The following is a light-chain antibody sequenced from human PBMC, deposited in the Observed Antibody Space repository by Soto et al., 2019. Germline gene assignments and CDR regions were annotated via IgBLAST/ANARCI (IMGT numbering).Light chain of an antibody. CDR1: QSVSSSH. CDR2: DAS. Sequence: EFVVTQSPGTLSFFPGEKATLSLRARQSVSSSHLAWYQQKPGQAPRLLIYDASSRATGIPARFSGSGSGTDFTLTISRLEPEDFAVDYCQQYGGSPPITFGQGTRLEIK. V-gene: IGKV3-20*01. J-gene: IGKJ5*01. CDR3: QQYGGSPPIT.